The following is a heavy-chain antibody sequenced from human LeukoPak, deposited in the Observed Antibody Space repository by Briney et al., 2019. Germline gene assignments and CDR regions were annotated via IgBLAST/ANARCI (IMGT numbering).Heavy chain of an antibody. CDR2: IWYDGSKT. CDR1: GFTFSTCH. J-gene: IGHJ4*02. CDR3: AKDSNDYGDYNYFDF. V-gene: IGHV3-33*06. D-gene: IGHD4-17*01. Sequence: GGSLRLSCAASGFTFSTCHIHWVRHAPGKGLEGVALIWYDGSKTYYAVFVKGRFTVSRDNSKNTMYLRMNRLRAEDTAVYYCAKDSNDYGDYNYFDFWGQGTLVTVSS.